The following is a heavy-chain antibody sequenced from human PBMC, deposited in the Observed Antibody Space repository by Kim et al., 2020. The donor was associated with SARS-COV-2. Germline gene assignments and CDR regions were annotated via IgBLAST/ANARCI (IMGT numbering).Heavy chain of an antibody. CDR2: ITGDSKIT. J-gene: IGHJ4*02. V-gene: IGHV3-23*01. CDR3: ASGWTAGN. CDR1: GLTFKTPV. Sequence: GGSLRLSCAASGLTFKTPVMNWVRQVPGKGLDWVSTITGDSKITYYADSVKGRFTISRDNSKNTLYLQMNSLRAEDTAVYYCASGWTAGNWGQGTVVTVSS. D-gene: IGHD6-19*01.